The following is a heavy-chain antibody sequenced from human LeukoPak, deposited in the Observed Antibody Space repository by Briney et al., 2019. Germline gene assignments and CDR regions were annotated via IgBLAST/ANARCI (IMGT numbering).Heavy chain of an antibody. D-gene: IGHD3-22*01. V-gene: IGHV3-21*01. J-gene: IGHJ3*02. CDR1: GFTFSSYS. CDR3: ARDRSNLYYESSGDAFDI. CDR2: ISSSSSYI. Sequence: PGGSLRLSCAASGFTFSSYSLNWVRQAPGKGLEWVSSISSSSSYIYYPDSEKGRFTISRDNAKNSLYLQMNSLRDEDTAVYYCARDRSNLYYESSGDAFDIWGQGTMVTVSS.